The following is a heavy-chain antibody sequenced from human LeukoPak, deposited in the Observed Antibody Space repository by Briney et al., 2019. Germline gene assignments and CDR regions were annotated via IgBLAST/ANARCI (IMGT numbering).Heavy chain of an antibody. D-gene: IGHD1-1*01. Sequence: GGSLRLSCAASGFTFSNYAVSWVRQAPGKGLEWVSAITTSGFTTYYADSVKGRFTISRDNSRNTLHLQMNSLGVEDTAVYYCAKKFDPVNAFDVWGQGTTVTVSS. J-gene: IGHJ6*02. CDR3: AKKFDPVNAFDV. V-gene: IGHV3-23*01. CDR1: GFTFSNYA. CDR2: ITTSGFTT.